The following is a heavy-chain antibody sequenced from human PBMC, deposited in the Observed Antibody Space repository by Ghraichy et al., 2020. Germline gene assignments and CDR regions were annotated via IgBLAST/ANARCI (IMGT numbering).Heavy chain of an antibody. CDR3: ARDRGGYSRGWYRDY. V-gene: IGHV3-23*01. D-gene: IGHD6-19*01. Sequence: GGSLRLSCAASGFTFSSYAMSWVRQAPGKRLEWVSGFGGGGGSTYYADSVKGRFTISRDNSKNTLYLQMNSLRVEDTAIYYCARDRGGYSRGWYRDYWGQGALVTVSS. CDR2: FGGGGGST. J-gene: IGHJ4*02. CDR1: GFTFSSYA.